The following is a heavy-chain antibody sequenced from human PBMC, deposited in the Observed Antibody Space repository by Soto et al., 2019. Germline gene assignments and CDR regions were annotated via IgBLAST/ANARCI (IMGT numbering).Heavy chain of an antibody. CDR3: AKEGVVVPAASEVVVAATDY. J-gene: IGHJ4*02. CDR1: GFTFSSYA. CDR2: ISGSGGST. V-gene: IGHV3-23*01. D-gene: IGHD2-2*01. Sequence: GGSLRLSCAASGFTFSSYAMSWVRQAPGKGLEWVSAISGSGGSTYYADSVKGRFTISRDNSKNTLYLQRNSLRAEDTAVYYCAKEGVVVPAASEVVVAATDYWGQGTLVTVSS.